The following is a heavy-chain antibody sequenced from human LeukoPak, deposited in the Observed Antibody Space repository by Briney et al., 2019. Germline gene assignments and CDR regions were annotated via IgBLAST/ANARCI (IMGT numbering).Heavy chain of an antibody. CDR2: INSYGSST. V-gene: IGHV3-74*01. J-gene: IGHJ4*02. CDR3: ARLYYYGSGSYFGDY. CDR1: GFTFSGYW. D-gene: IGHD3-10*01. Sequence: PGGSLRLSCAASGFTFSGYWRHWVRQAPGKGLVWVSRINSYGSSTTYADAVKGRFTISRDNAKDTLYLQMNSLRAEDTAVYYCARLYYYGSGSYFGDYWGQGTRVTVSS.